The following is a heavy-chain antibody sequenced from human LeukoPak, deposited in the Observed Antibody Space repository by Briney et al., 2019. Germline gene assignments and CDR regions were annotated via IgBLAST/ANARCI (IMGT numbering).Heavy chain of an antibody. CDR3: ARGQYDSSANYYYYGMDV. Sequence: PGGSLRLSCAGTGFTVSNNYMSWVRQAPGKGLEWVSLISSGGNTYHADSVKGRFTISRDNSKNTLSLQMNSLKAEDTAVYYCARGQYDSSANYYYYGMDVWGQGTTVTVSS. D-gene: IGHD3-22*01. CDR2: ISSGGNT. CDR1: GFTVSNNY. J-gene: IGHJ6*02. V-gene: IGHV3-66*01.